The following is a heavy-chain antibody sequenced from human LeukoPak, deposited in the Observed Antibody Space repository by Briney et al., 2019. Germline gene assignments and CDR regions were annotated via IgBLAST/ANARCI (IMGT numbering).Heavy chain of an antibody. CDR1: GFTFSNYA. J-gene: IGHJ4*02. CDR2: ISSNGSNK. Sequence: GRSLRLSCAASGFTFSNYAMHWVRQAPGKGLEWEAVISSNGSNKYYADSVKGRFTISRDNSKNTLYLQMNSLRAEDTALYYCARDLSRVRQGFEYWGQGTLVTVSS. D-gene: IGHD1-1*01. CDR3: ARDLSRVRQGFEY. V-gene: IGHV3-30-3*01.